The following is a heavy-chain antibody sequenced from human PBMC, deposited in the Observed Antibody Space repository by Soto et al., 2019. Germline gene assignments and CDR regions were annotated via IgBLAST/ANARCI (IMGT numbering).Heavy chain of an antibody. CDR1: GGSISNYY. V-gene: IGHV4-59*06. Sequence: SETLSLTCTVSGGSISNYYWSWIRQHPGKGLEWIGYIYYSGSTYYNPSLKSRVTISVDTSKNQFSLKLSSVTAADTAVYYCARVPRGYYDSSGYTYGMDVWGQGTTVTVSS. J-gene: IGHJ6*02. D-gene: IGHD3-22*01. CDR3: ARVPRGYYDSSGYTYGMDV. CDR2: IYYSGST.